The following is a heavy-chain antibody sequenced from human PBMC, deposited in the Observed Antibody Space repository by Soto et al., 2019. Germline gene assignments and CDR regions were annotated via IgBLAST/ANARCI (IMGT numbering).Heavy chain of an antibody. CDR3: ARRAGAVPGRIDF. V-gene: IGHV4-59*12. D-gene: IGHD6-19*01. CDR2: IYYTGST. Sequence: HVQLQESGPGLVKPSETLSLICTVSGDSISSYYWSWIRQPPGKGLEWIGLIYYTGSTNYNPSLKGRVTISVDASKNQLSLKLSSVTAADTAVYYCARRAGAVPGRIDFWGQGTLVSVSS. J-gene: IGHJ4*02. CDR1: GDSISSYY.